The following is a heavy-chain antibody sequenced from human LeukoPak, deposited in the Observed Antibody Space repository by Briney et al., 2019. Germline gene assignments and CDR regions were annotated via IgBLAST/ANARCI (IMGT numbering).Heavy chain of an antibody. V-gene: IGHV4-34*01. Sequence: SETLSLTCAVYGGSFSGYYWSWIRQPPGKGLEWIGEINHSGSTNYNPSLKSRVTISVDTSKNQFSLKLSSVTAADTAVYYCAKSSGYSYGYFAYWGQGTLVTVSS. CDR1: GGSFSGYY. CDR3: AKSSGYSYGYFAY. CDR2: INHSGST. D-gene: IGHD5-18*01. J-gene: IGHJ4*02.